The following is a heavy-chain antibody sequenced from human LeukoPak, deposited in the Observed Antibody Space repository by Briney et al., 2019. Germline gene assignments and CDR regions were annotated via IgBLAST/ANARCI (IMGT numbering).Heavy chain of an antibody. D-gene: IGHD6-13*01. V-gene: IGHV1-46*01. J-gene: IGHJ4*02. Sequence: ASVKVSCKASGYTFTTYYTHWVRQAPGQGLEWMGIINPTGGSTTYAQKFQGRVIMTRDTSTSTVFMELNSLRSEDTAVYYCALYSSTWYWGQGTLVTVSS. CDR2: INPTGGST. CDR1: GYTFTTYY. CDR3: ALYSSTWY.